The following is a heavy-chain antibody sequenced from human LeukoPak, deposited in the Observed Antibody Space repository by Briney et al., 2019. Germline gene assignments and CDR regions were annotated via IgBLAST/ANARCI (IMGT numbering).Heavy chain of an antibody. CDR2: INPSGGST. CDR1: GYTLTSYY. J-gene: IGHJ4*02. D-gene: IGHD6-19*01. CDR3: ARDHEYSSGWVDY. V-gene: IGHV1-46*01. Sequence: ASVKVSCKASGYTLTSYYMHWVRQAPGQGLEWMGIINPSGGSTSYAQKFQGRVTMTTNTSTSTAYMELRSLRSDDTAIYYCARDHEYSSGWVDYWGQGTLVTVSS.